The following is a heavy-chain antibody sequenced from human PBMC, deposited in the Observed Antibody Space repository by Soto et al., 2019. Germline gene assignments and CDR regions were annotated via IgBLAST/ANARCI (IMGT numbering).Heavy chain of an antibody. J-gene: IGHJ2*01. CDR1: GFTVSSNY. Sequence: EVQLVESGGGLIQPGGSLRLSCAASGFTVSSNYMSWVRQAPGKGLEWVSVIYSGGSTNFADALKGRCTISRDNSKNTLDLPMNSLSAEESGVYYCESGEQRAFDLWGRGTLLTVS. CDR3: ESGEQRAFDL. V-gene: IGHV3-53*01. CDR2: IYSGGST. D-gene: IGHD6-25*01.